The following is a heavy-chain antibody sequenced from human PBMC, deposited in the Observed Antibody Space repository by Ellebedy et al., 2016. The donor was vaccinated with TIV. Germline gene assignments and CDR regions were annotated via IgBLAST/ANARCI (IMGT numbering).Heavy chain of an antibody. J-gene: IGHJ6*03. Sequence: GESLKISXAASGFTFSGSAMHWVRQASGKGLEWVGRIRSKANSYATAYAASVKGRFTISRDDSKNTSYLQMNSLKTEDTAVYYCTRHLDADIVVVPAAIPYYYYYMDVWGKGTTVTVSS. CDR1: GFTFSGSA. CDR3: TRHLDADIVVVPAAIPYYYYYMDV. V-gene: IGHV3-73*01. D-gene: IGHD2-2*02. CDR2: IRSKANSYAT.